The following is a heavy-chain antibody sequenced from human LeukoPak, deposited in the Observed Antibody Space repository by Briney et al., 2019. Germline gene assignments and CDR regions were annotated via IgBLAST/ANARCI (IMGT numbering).Heavy chain of an antibody. CDR1: GFTFDGYA. V-gene: IGHV3-9*01. CDR2: ISWNSGSI. J-gene: IGHJ3*02. Sequence: GGSLRLSCAASGFTFDGYAMHWVRQAPGKGLEWVSGISWNSGSIGYADSVKGRFTISRDNAKNSLYLQMNSLRAEDTALYYCAKGETPGDAFDIWGQGTMVTVSS. CDR3: AKGETPGDAFDI.